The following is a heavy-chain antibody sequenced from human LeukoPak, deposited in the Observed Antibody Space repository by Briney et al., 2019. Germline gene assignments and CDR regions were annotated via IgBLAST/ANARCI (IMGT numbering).Heavy chain of an antibody. Sequence: ASVKVSCKASGYTFTGYWIHWVRQAPGQGFEWMGWINPNNGGTNYAQKFQGRVTMTRDTSTSTVYMQLSSLISDDTAVYYCTRGVLPARFDSWGQGTLVTVPS. CDR3: TRGVLPARFDS. D-gene: IGHD3-10*01. J-gene: IGHJ5*01. CDR1: GYTFTGYW. CDR2: INPNNGGT. V-gene: IGHV1-2*02.